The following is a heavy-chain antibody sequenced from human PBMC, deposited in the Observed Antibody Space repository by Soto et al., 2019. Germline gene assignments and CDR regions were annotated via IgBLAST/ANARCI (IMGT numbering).Heavy chain of an antibody. D-gene: IGHD1-7*01. V-gene: IGHV5-51*01. Sequence: PGASLKISCKGVGYKFGGAWIGWVRQMPGKGLEWMGLIKPGTSDIRYSPPFRGQVTIAADEAVTTAYLQWSGLKASDSAMYYCSRQQNFIFDSWGQGTLVTVSS. J-gene: IGHJ4*02. CDR2: IKPGTSDI. CDR1: GYKFGGAW. CDR3: SRQQNFIFDS.